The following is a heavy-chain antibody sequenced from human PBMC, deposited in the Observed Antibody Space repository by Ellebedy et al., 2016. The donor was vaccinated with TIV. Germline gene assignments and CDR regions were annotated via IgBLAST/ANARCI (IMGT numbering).Heavy chain of an antibody. D-gene: IGHD6-19*01. V-gene: IGHV3-23*01. Sequence: GESLKISXAASGFTFSSNAMTWVRQAPGKGLEWVSAISASGGTTYYADSVKGRFTISRDNSKNTLYLQMSSLRAEDTALYYCAKDRPSSGWFFDYWGQGTLVTVSS. CDR1: GFTFSSNA. CDR3: AKDRPSSGWFFDY. CDR2: ISASGGTT. J-gene: IGHJ4*02.